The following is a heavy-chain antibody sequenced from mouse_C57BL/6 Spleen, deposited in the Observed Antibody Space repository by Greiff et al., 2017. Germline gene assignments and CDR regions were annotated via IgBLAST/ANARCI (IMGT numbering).Heavy chain of an antibody. D-gene: IGHD2-10*02. CDR3: ARAPYEEYAMDY. Sequence: QVQLQQPGAELVKPGASVKLSCKASGYTFTSYWMHWVKQRPGQGLEWIGMIHPNSGSTNYNEKFKSKATLTVDKSSSTAYMQLSSLTSEDSAVYYCARAPYEEYAMDYGGQGTSVTVSS. J-gene: IGHJ4*01. CDR1: GYTFTSYW. CDR2: IHPNSGST. V-gene: IGHV1-64*01.